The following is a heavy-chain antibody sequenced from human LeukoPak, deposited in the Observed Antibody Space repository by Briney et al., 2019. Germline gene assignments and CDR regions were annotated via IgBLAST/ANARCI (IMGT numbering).Heavy chain of an antibody. CDR3: AREGVLRHNTFDI. J-gene: IGHJ3*02. V-gene: IGHV3-48*03. D-gene: IGHD4-17*01. CDR1: GFXFNSYE. CDR2: IGRSGTTT. Sequence: GGSLRLSCAASGFXFNSYEINWVRQAPGKGLEWVSYIGRSGTTTYSADSVKGRFTISRDNAKNSLYLQMNSLRADDTAVYYCAREGVLRHNTFDIWGQGTMVTVSA.